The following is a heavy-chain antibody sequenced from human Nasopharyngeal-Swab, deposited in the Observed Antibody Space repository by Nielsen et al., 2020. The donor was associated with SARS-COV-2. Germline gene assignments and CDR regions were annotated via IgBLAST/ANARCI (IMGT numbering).Heavy chain of an antibody. V-gene: IGHV3-23*01. D-gene: IGHD3-16*01. CDR3: ARGDDDNTFGAFDI. Sequence: GESLKISCEASGFIFDTYVLGWVGQAPGKGLNWVSTFSGSGENRYYAESVKGRFTISRDNSKNRLYLQMNSLRAEDTAVYYCARGDDDNTFGAFDIWGQGTLVTVSS. J-gene: IGHJ3*02. CDR1: GFIFDTYV. CDR2: FSGSGENR.